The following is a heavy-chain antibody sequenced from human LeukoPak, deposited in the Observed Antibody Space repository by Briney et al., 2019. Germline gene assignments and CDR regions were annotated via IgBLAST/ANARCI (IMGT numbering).Heavy chain of an antibody. CDR3: VKDLTATTSA. CDR1: GFTLSSYG. Sequence: PGRSLRLSCAASGFTLSSYGMHWVRQAPGKGLEYVSGISSSGGTIYYADSVKGRFSISRDNSKNTLDLQMSSLRAEDTAVYYCVKDLTATTSAWGQGTLVIVSS. V-gene: IGHV3-64D*09. D-gene: IGHD1-7*01. CDR2: ISSSGGTI. J-gene: IGHJ4*02.